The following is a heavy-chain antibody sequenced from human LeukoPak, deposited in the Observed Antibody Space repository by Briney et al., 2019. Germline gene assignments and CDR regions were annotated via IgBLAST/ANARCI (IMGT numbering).Heavy chain of an antibody. J-gene: IGHJ4*02. CDR1: GFTFSSYA. Sequence: GGSLRLSCAASGFTFSSYAMHWVRQAPGKGLEWVAVISYDGSNQYYADSVKGRFTISRDNSKNTLYPQMNSLRAEDTAVYYCARDFYGDYALFDYWGQGTLVTVSS. D-gene: IGHD4-17*01. CDR2: ISYDGSNQ. V-gene: IGHV3-30-3*01. CDR3: ARDFYGDYALFDY.